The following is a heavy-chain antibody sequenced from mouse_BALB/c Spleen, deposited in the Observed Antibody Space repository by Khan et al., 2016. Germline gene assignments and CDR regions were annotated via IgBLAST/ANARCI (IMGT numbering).Heavy chain of an antibody. V-gene: IGHV1-87*01. CDR2: IYPGAGDT. CDR1: GYTSTNYW. CDR3: ADAGFAY. Sequence: VELLESGAELARPGASVRLSCEASGYTSTNYWMQWVKQWPGQGLEWIGSIYPGAGDTRYSQKFTDKATLTADKSYSSAYMHLRSVASEDSAVYYCADAGFAYWGQGTLVTVSA. J-gene: IGHJ3*01.